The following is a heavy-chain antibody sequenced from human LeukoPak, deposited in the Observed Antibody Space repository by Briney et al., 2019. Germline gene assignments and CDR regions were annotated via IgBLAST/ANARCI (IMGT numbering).Heavy chain of an antibody. V-gene: IGHV4-59*08. CDR3: ARAYHSSWYLNWFDP. Sequence: SETLSLTCTVSGVSISSYYWSWIRQPPGKGLEWIGYIYYIGSTNYNPSLKSRVTISVDTSKNEFSLKLSSVTAADTAVYYCARAYHSSWYLNWFDPWGQGTLVTVSS. CDR1: GVSISSYY. D-gene: IGHD6-13*01. CDR2: IYYIGST. J-gene: IGHJ5*02.